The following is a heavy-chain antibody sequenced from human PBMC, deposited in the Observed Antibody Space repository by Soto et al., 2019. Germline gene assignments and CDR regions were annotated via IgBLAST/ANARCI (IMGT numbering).Heavy chain of an antibody. CDR3: ARVTSMVRGVIDNGFDP. CDR2: IIPMYGPA. D-gene: IGHD3-10*01. V-gene: IGHV1-69*01. Sequence: QVPLVQSGAEVKKPGSSVTVSCKASGGTFSSYAIHWVRQAPGQGLEWMGGIIPMYGPAKYAQRFQGRVTITADESTTTVYKELTSLTSQDTAVYYCARVTSMVRGVIDNGFDPWGHGTLVTVSS. CDR1: GGTFSSYA. J-gene: IGHJ5*02.